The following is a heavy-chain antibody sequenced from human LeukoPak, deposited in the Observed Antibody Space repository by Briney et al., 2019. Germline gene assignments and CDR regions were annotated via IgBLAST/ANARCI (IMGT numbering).Heavy chain of an antibody. J-gene: IGHJ4*02. CDR1: GFTFSKYW. CDR2: INTDGTVT. CDR3: ATKQWLAPPPDS. D-gene: IGHD6-19*01. V-gene: IGHV3-74*01. Sequence: GGSLRLSCAASGFTFSKYWMLWVRHAPGKGLESVSGINTDGTVTTYADSVKGRFTVSRDNADNTMFLQMNSVRDEDTAVYHCATKQWLAPPPDSWGQGTPVTVSS.